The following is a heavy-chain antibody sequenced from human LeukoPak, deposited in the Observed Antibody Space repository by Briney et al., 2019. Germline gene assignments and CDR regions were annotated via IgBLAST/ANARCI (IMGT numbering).Heavy chain of an antibody. D-gene: IGHD3-16*02. J-gene: IGHJ4*02. V-gene: IGHV5-51*01. CDR3: ARQGWGSYRYTPDY. Sequence: GASLQISCEGAGSFFSSYWIGGGRPLPGKGVERMGIIYPGDSDTRYSPSFQGQVTISADKSISTAYLQWSSLKASDTAMYYCARQGWGSYRYTPDYWGQGTLVTVSS. CDR2: IYPGDSDT. CDR1: GSFFSSYW.